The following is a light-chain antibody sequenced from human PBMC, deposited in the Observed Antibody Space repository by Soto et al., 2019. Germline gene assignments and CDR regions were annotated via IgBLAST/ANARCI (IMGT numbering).Light chain of an antibody. J-gene: IGKJ3*01. CDR3: QQYGSSPVT. CDR2: GAS. V-gene: IGKV3-20*01. Sequence: EIVLTQSPGTLSLSPGERATLSCRASQSVRSSYLAWYQQKTGQAPRLLIYGASSRATGIPDRFSGSGSGTDFHLTISSLELEDFAVYYCQQYGSSPVTFGPGTKVYIK. CDR1: QSVRSSY.